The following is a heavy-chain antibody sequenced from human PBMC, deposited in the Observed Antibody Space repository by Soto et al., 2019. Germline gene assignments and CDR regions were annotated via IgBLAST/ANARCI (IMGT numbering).Heavy chain of an antibody. V-gene: IGHV2-5*02. J-gene: IGHJ4*02. CDR1: GFSLSTNGVG. Sequence: QITLRESGPTLVNPTQTLTLTCTFSGFSLSTNGVGVGWIRQPPGKALEWLALIFWDNDKRHSPSLKSRLTITKDTSNNQVVLTMTNMDPVDTATYXXXXSRRQGQYSGGNRYFWDSWGQGGLVTVSS. CDR3: XXSRRQGQYSGGNRYFWDS. D-gene: IGHD2-21*02. CDR2: IFWDNDK.